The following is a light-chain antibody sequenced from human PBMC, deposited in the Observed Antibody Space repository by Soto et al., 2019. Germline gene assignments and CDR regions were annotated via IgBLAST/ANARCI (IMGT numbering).Light chain of an antibody. CDR1: QGISSY. V-gene: IGKV1-8*01. Sequence: AIRMTQSPSSLSASTGDRVTITCRASQGISSYLAWYRQKPGKAPKLLIYAASTLQSGVPSRFSGSGSGTDFTLTISCLQSEDFATYYCQQYYSYPPGFTFGPGTKVDIK. CDR2: AAS. CDR3: QQYYSYPPGFT. J-gene: IGKJ3*01.